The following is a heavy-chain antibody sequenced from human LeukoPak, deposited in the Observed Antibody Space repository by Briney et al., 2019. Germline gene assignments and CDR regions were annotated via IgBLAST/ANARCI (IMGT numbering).Heavy chain of an antibody. V-gene: IGHV3-74*01. Sequence: GGSLRLSCAASGFTFSTYWMHWVRQAPGKGLVWVSRINSDGSSTRYADSVKGRFTISRDNAKNTLYPQMNSLRADDTAVYYCAGGPWRSDTGGYVFDYWGQGTLVTVSS. CDR1: GFTFSTYW. J-gene: IGHJ4*02. CDR3: AGGPWRSDTGGYVFDY. D-gene: IGHD3-22*01. CDR2: INSDGSST.